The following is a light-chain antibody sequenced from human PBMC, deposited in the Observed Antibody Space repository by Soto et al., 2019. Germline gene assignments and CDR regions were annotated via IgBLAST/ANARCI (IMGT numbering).Light chain of an antibody. CDR3: SSYAGTKNFVV. CDR1: SSDVGGYHF. J-gene: IGLJ2*01. V-gene: IGLV2-8*01. CDR2: ESY. Sequence: QSALTQPPSASGPLVQSVTISCTGTSSDVGGYHFVSWYQQHPGKAPKLLIFESYKRPSGVPDRFSGSKSGNTASLTVSGLQAEDEATYHCSSYAGTKNFVVFGGGTQLTVL.